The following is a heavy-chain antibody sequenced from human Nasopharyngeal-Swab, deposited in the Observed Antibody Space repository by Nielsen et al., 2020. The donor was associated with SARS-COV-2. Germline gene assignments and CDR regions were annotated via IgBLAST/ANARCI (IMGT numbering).Heavy chain of an antibody. CDR3: APDPNWGLGY. Sequence: GEPLKISCAASGFTFNSYVMIWVRQAPGEGLEWVSYITVSGDATNYAESVKGRLTISRDNSKNLLYLQMNSLRVEDTATYYCAPDPNWGLGYWGRGTLVTVSS. J-gene: IGHJ4*02. CDR1: GFTFNSYV. CDR2: ITVSGDAT. D-gene: IGHD7-27*01. V-gene: IGHV3-23*01.